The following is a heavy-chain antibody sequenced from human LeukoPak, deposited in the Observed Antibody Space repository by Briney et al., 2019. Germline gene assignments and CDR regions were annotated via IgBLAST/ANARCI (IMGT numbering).Heavy chain of an antibody. V-gene: IGHV3-48*03. CDR3: ARRSRGTGSWYYFDY. CDR2: ISNSGNTI. Sequence: GGSLRLSCAASGFTFSSYEMNWVRQAPGKGLEWVSYISNSGNTIYYADSVKGRFTISRDNAKNSLYLQMNSLRAGDTAVYYCARRSRGTGSWYYFDYWGQGTLVTVSS. D-gene: IGHD3-10*01. J-gene: IGHJ4*02. CDR1: GFTFSSYE.